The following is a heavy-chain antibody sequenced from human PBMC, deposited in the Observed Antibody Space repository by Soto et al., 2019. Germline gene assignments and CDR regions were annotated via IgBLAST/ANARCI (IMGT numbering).Heavy chain of an antibody. V-gene: IGHV3-23*01. Sequence: EVQLLESGGGLVQPGGSLRLSCAASGFTFSSYAMSWVRQAPGKRLEWVSTISGSGGSTYYADSVKGRFTISRDNSKNTRYLQMNSLRAEDTAVYYCAKEGGGYCSGGICYYFDYWGQGTLVTVSS. CDR3: AKEGGGYCSGGICYYFDY. D-gene: IGHD2-15*01. CDR1: GFTFSSYA. CDR2: ISGSGGST. J-gene: IGHJ4*02.